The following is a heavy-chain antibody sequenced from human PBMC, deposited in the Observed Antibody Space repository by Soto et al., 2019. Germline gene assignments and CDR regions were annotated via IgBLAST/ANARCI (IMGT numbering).Heavy chain of an antibody. J-gene: IGHJ4*02. CDR1: GGSFSGYY. D-gene: IGHD5-12*01. CDR2: INHSGST. V-gene: IGHV4-34*01. CDR3: ARDIGSGYHDY. Sequence: SETLSLTCAVYGGSFSGYYWSWIRQPPGKGLEWIGEINHSGSTNYNPSLKSRVTISVDTSKNQFSLKLSSVTAAETAVYYCARDIGSGYHDYWGQGTLVTVSS.